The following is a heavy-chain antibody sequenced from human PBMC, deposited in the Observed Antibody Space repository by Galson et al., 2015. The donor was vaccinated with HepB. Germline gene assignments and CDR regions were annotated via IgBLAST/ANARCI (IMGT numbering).Heavy chain of an antibody. D-gene: IGHD1-26*01. V-gene: IGHV5-10-1*01. CDR1: GYSFSSYL. Sequence: QSGAEVKESGESLKIPCQGSGYSFSSYLIIWVRQMPGKGLEWMGGIDPSDSYTAYSPSFQGRVTISADKSISTAYLQWSSLKASDTAMYYCARTRNGIVGADWRDYWGQGTLVTVSS. CDR3: ARTRNGIVGADWRDY. J-gene: IGHJ4*02. CDR2: IDPSDSYT.